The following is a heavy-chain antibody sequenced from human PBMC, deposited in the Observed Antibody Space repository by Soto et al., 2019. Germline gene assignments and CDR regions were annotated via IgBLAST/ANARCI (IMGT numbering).Heavy chain of an antibody. Sequence: SETLSLTCTVSGDSISSGGYDWSWIRQHPGKGLEWIGYIYYSGTTYYNPSLKSRVTISMDTSNNQYSLILSSVTAADTAVYHCAREEYYYDSSGYYPFFYGMAVWGQGTTVTVSS. CDR2: IYYSGTT. CDR1: GDSISSGGYD. CDR3: AREEYYYDSSGYYPFFYGMAV. J-gene: IGHJ6*02. V-gene: IGHV4-31*03. D-gene: IGHD3-22*01.